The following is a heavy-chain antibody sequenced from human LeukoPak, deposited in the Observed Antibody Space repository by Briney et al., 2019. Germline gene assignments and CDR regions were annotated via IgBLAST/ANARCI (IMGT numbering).Heavy chain of an antibody. CDR3: AHMGYFDIAGYFRYFFDF. CDR1: GFSLTTYGEG. Sequence: SGPTLVKPTQTLTLTCAFSGFSLTTYGEGVSLIRQSPGKAPEWLALIFWDDDERYNPSLKTRLSITKDISRNQVVLTVANMEPVDTATYYCAHMGYFDIAGYFRYFFDFWGQGTLVTVSS. V-gene: IGHV2-5*02. CDR2: IFWDDDE. D-gene: IGHD3-9*01. J-gene: IGHJ4*01.